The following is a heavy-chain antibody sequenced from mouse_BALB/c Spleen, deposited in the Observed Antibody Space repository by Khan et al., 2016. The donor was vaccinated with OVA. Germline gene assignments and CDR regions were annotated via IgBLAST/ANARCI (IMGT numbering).Heavy chain of an antibody. Sequence: QVQLKQSGPGLVQPSQSLSMTCTVSGFSLTNYSLHWVRQSPGKGLEWLGVIWSAGSTDYNAAFISRLTIRKDNSRSQVFFKMNSLQPNDTAIYYCARRGYDYGRGALFAYWGQGTLVTVSA. CDR3: ARRGYDYGRGALFAY. CDR2: IWSAGST. V-gene: IGHV2-2*02. D-gene: IGHD2-4*01. CDR1: GFSLTNYS. J-gene: IGHJ3*01.